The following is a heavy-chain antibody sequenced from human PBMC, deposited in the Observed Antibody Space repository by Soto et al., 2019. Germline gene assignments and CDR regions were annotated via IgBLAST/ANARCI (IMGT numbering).Heavy chain of an antibody. V-gene: IGHV4-59*01. CDR1: GGSISSYY. J-gene: IGHJ4*02. CDR3: AREIMAADHFDY. D-gene: IGHD6-13*01. Sequence: NPSETLSLTCTVSGGSISSYYWSWIQQPPGKGLEWIGYIYYSGSTNYNPSLKSRVTISVDTSKNQFSLKLSSVTAADTAVYYCAREIMAADHFDYWGQGALVTVSS. CDR2: IYYSGST.